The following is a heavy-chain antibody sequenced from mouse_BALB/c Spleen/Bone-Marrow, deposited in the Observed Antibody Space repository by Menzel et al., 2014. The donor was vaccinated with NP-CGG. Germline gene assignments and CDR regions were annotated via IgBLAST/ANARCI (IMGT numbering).Heavy chain of an antibody. D-gene: IGHD2-2*01. CDR3: ASYVYGYYFDY. CDR1: GFNVKDTY. J-gene: IGHJ2*01. Sequence: VHVKQSGAELVKPGASVKLSCTASGFNVKDTYIHWVKQRPEQGLEWIGRIDPANGNTKYDPKFQGKATITADTSSNTAYLQPSSLTSEDTAVYYCASYVYGYYFDYWGQGTTLTVSS. CDR2: IDPANGNT. V-gene: IGHV14-3*02.